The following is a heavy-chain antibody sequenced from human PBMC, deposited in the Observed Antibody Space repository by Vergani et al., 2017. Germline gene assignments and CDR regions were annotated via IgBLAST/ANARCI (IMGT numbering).Heavy chain of an antibody. D-gene: IGHD6-19*01. CDR1: GGSIGSNSYY. CDR3: TRHGRSGWAGYFQH. V-gene: IGHV4-39*01. CDR2: IYYTGTT. J-gene: IGHJ1*01. Sequence: QVQLQESGPGLVKPSETLSPTCTVSGGSIGSNSYYWGWIRQPPGKGLEWIGTIYYTGTTYYNEAHKSRLTISVDTSKNQFSLNLTSVTAADTAVYYCTRHGRSGWAGYFQHWGQGTLVTASS.